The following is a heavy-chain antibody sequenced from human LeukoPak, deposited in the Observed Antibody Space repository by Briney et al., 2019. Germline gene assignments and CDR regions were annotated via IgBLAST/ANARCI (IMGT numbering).Heavy chain of an antibody. CDR2: IYPGDSDT. V-gene: IGHV5-51*01. CDR1: GYSFTSYW. D-gene: IGHD2-15*01. CDR3: ARLDRYCSGGSCYSYGMDV. Sequence: GESLKISCKGSGYSFTSYWIGWVRQMPGKGLEWMGIIYPGDSDTRYSPSFQGQVTISADKSISTAYLQWSSLKASDTAMYYCARLDRYCSGGSCYSYGMDVWGKGTTVTVSS. J-gene: IGHJ6*04.